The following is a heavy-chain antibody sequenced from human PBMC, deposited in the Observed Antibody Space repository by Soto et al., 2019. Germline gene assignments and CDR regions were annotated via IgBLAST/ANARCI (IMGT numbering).Heavy chain of an antibody. Sequence: GESLKISCQVSGYTFTIYWIGWVRQMPGKGLEWMGIIYPSDSDTRYSPSFQGQVTISADQSINTAYLQWDGLKASDTAIYCCARSANTGVAHFDHWCQGTSVTASS. V-gene: IGHV5-51*01. CDR3: ARSANTGVAHFDH. D-gene: IGHD2-15*01. CDR2: IYPSDSDT. J-gene: IGHJ4*02. CDR1: GYTFTIYW.